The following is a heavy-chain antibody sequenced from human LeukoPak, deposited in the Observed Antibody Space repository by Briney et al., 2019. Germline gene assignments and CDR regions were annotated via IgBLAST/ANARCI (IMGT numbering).Heavy chain of an antibody. Sequence: SETLSLTCTVSGYSISSGFYWGWIRQPPGKGLECIGSIYHSRSTYYNPSLKSRVTISVDTSKNQFSLNLSSVTAADTAMYYCARAVGTSRNFFDYWGQGTLVTVSS. J-gene: IGHJ4*02. V-gene: IGHV4-38-2*02. CDR2: IYHSRST. CDR1: GYSISSGFY. CDR3: ARAVGTSRNFFDY. D-gene: IGHD4-23*01.